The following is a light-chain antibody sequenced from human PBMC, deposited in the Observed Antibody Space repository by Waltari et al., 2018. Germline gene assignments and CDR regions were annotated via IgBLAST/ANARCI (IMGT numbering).Light chain of an antibody. CDR3: CSYAGSSTHVV. V-gene: IGLV2-23*01. CDR1: SSDVGSYNL. Sequence: QSALTQPASVSGSPGQSITISCTGTSSDVGSYNLVSWYQQHPGKAPKLMIYEGSKRPSGVSNRFSGSKSGNTASLTSSVLQAEDEADYYCCSYAGSSTHVVFGGGTKLTVL. J-gene: IGLJ2*01. CDR2: EGS.